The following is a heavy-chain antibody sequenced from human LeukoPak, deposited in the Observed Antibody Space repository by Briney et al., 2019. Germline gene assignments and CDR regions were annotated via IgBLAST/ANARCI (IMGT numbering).Heavy chain of an antibody. Sequence: ASVKVSCKASGYTFTGYYMHWVRQAPGQGLEWMGRINPNSGGTNYAQKFQGRVTMTRDTSISTAYMELSRLRSDDTAVYDCAREYYYDSSGYFRAFDYWGQGTLVTVSS. CDR1: GYTFTGYY. V-gene: IGHV1-2*06. CDR2: INPNSGGT. D-gene: IGHD3-22*01. J-gene: IGHJ4*02. CDR3: AREYYYDSSGYFRAFDY.